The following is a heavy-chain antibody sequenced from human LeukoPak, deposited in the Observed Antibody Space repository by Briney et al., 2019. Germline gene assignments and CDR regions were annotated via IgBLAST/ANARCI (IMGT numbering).Heavy chain of an antibody. CDR3: ARAHSIASYYYGVDV. J-gene: IGHJ6*02. CDR1: GGSISSSYSY. D-gene: IGHD2/OR15-2a*01. Sequence: PSETLSLTCTVSGGSISSSYSYWGWIRQPPGKGLEWIGNIYYSGNTYYSPSLTSRVILSVDTSENQFSLKLSSVTAADTAVYYCARAHSIASYYYGVDVWGQGTTVTVSS. CDR2: IYYSGNT. V-gene: IGHV4-39*07.